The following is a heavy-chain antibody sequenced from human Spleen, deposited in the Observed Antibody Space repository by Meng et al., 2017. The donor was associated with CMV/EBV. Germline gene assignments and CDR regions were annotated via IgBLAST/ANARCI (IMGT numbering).Heavy chain of an antibody. Sequence: LSLTCAASGFMFSSHGMHWVRQAPGKGLEWVAVIWYDGSNKYYADSVKGRFTISRDNSENTLYLQMNSLRVEDTAVYYCAKGVLHYYYAMDVWGQGTTVTVSS. CDR1: GFMFSSHG. V-gene: IGHV3-33*06. J-gene: IGHJ6*02. CDR2: IWYDGSNK. D-gene: IGHD2-8*01. CDR3: AKGVLHYYYAMDV.